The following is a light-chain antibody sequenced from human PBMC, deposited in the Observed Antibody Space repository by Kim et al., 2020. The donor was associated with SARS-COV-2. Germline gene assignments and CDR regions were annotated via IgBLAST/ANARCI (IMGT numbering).Light chain of an antibody. V-gene: IGKV1-17*02. CDR1: QDIGND. CDR3: LQHNTYPWS. J-gene: IGKJ1*01. CDR2: DAS. Sequence: DIQMTQSPSSLSASIGDRVTITCRTSQDIGNDLAWYQQGPGKAPKRLIYDASTLQSGVPSTFSGGGSGTEFTLTINNLRPEDFATYYCLQHNTYPWSFGQGTKVDIK.